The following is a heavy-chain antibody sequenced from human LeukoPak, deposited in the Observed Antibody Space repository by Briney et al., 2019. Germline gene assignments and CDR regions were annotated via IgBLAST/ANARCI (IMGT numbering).Heavy chain of an antibody. D-gene: IGHD3-22*01. J-gene: IGHJ6*02. CDR3: ATAYYYDSSGYPRRYYYYGMDV. CDR1: GYSITELS. Sequence: ASVKVSCKVSGYSITELSTHWVRQAPGKGLEWMGGFDPEDGETIYAQKFQGRVTMTEDTSTDTAYMELSSLRSEDTAVYYCATAYYYDSSGYPRRYYYYGMDVWGQGTTVTVSS. V-gene: IGHV1-24*01. CDR2: FDPEDGET.